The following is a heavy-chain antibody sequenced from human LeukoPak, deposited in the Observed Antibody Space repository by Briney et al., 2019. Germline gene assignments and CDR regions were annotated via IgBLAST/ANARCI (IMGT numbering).Heavy chain of an antibody. Sequence: SETLSLTCTVSGGSISSYYWSWIRQPPGKGLEWIGYIYYSGSTNYNPSLKSRVTISVDTSRNQFSLRLSSVTAADTAVYYCARHGPDTAMVDEYYFDYWGQGTLVTVSS. CDR3: ARHGPDTAMVDEYYFDY. V-gene: IGHV4-59*08. D-gene: IGHD5-18*01. CDR1: GGSISSYY. CDR2: IYYSGST. J-gene: IGHJ4*02.